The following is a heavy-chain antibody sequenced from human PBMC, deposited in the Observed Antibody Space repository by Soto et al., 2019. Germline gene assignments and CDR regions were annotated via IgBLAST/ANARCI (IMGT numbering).Heavy chain of an antibody. Sequence: SETLSLTCAVSVGSISSSNWLSWVRQPPGKGLEWIGEIYHSGSTNYNPSLKSRVTISVDKSKNQFSLKLSSVTAADTAVYYCARNIVVVVAATGSKYNWFDPWGQGTLVTVSS. CDR1: VGSISSSNW. CDR3: ARNIVVVVAATGSKYNWFDP. CDR2: IYHSGST. D-gene: IGHD2-15*01. J-gene: IGHJ5*02. V-gene: IGHV4-4*02.